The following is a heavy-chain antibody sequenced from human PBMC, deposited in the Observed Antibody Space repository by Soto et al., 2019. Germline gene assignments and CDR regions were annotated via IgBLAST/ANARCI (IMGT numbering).Heavy chain of an antibody. J-gene: IGHJ4*02. CDR1: GNTFTSYD. D-gene: IGHD3-10*01. V-gene: IGHV1-8*01. CDR3: ARGRASGSYYLLDY. Sequence: ASVKVSYKASGNTFTSYDINWVRQATGHGLEWMGWINPNSGNIGYAQKFQGRVTMTRDTAIRTAYMEVSRLRSDDTAVYYCARGRASGSYYLLDYWGQGTLVTVPS. CDR2: INPNSGNI.